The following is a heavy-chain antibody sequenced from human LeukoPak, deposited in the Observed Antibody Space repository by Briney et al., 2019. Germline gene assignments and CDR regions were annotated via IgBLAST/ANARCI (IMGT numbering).Heavy chain of an antibody. CDR2: ISYDGSNK. CDR3: AKERRGGSNWYDWFDP. CDR1: GFTFSSYA. D-gene: IGHD6-13*01. Sequence: GRSLRLSCAASGFTFSSYAMHWVRQAPGKGLEWVAVISYDGSNKYYADSVKGRFTISRDNAKNSLYLQMNSLRPEDTALYYCAKERRGGSNWYDWFDPWGQGTLVTVSS. J-gene: IGHJ5*02. V-gene: IGHV3-30-3*01.